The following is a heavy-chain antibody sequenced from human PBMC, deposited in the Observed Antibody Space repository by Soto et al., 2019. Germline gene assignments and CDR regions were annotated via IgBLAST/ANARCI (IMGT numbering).Heavy chain of an antibody. Sequence: QVQLVESGGGVGQPGRSLRLSCAASGFTFSSYGMHWVRQAPGKGLEWVAVISYDGSNKYYADSVKGRFTISRDNSKNPLYLQMNSLRAEDTAVYYCAKDVVVGATPGLGDYYYYYGMDVWGQGTTVTVSS. CDR1: GFTFSSYG. CDR2: ISYDGSNK. J-gene: IGHJ6*02. V-gene: IGHV3-30*18. CDR3: AKDVVVGATPGLGDYYYYYGMDV. D-gene: IGHD1-26*01.